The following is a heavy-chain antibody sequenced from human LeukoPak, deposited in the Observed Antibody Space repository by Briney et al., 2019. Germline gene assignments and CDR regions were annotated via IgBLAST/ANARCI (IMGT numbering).Heavy chain of an antibody. Sequence: SESLSLTCTVSGGSITSHYLSWIRQPPGKGLEWIGYISYSGSTNYNPSLTSRVTISIDTSKNQFSLKLSSVTAADTAVYYCTRDRRDGYNYVDVWGQGTLVTVSS. J-gene: IGHJ4*02. CDR2: ISYSGST. V-gene: IGHV4-59*11. CDR3: TRDRRDGYNYVDV. CDR1: GGSITSHY. D-gene: IGHD5-24*01.